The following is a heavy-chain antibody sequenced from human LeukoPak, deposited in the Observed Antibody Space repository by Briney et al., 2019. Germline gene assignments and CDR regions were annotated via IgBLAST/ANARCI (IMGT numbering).Heavy chain of an antibody. D-gene: IGHD2-21*02. CDR2: VIPILDIT. CDR1: GGTFSSHA. Sequence: SVKVSCKASGGTFSSHAMNWVRQAPGQGLEWMGGVIPILDITDYAQKFQGRLTITADKSTGTGYMELGSLRSEDSAVYYCAVLSDGAYCGGDCFYLDSWGQGTLVAVSS. J-gene: IGHJ5*01. V-gene: IGHV1-69*10. CDR3: AVLSDGAYCGGDCFYLDS.